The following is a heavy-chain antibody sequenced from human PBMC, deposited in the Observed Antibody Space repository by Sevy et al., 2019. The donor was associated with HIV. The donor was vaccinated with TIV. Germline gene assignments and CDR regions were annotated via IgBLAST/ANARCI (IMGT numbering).Heavy chain of an antibody. CDR2: INSEGAAT. J-gene: IGHJ5*02. Sequence: GGSLRLSCAASGFTLSADWMHWVRQTPGKGLVCVSRINSEGAATHYADSVKGRFIISRDNGKNSLYLQMNSLRVEDTGLYYCTRGTRGVVQSWGQGTLVTVSS. CDR1: GFTLSADW. V-gene: IGHV3-74*01. CDR3: TRGTRGVVQS. D-gene: IGHD3-10*01.